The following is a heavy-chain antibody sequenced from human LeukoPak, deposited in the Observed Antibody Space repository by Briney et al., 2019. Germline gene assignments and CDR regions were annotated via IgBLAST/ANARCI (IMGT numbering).Heavy chain of an antibody. D-gene: IGHD3-3*01. J-gene: IGHJ5*02. V-gene: IGHV1-69*13. CDR1: GGTFSSYS. CDR3: ARVRNFVFWSGRIGYLNWFDP. Sequence: SVKVSCKASGGTFSSYSISWVRQAPGQGLEWMGGIIPIYGTANYAQKFQDRVTITADEATSTVYMELSSLRSEDTAVYYCARVRNFVFWSGRIGYLNWFDPWGQGTLVTVSS. CDR2: IIPIYGTA.